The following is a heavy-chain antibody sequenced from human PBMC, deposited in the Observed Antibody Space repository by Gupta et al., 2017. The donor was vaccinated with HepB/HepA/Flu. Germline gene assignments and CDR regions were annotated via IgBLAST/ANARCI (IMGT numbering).Heavy chain of an antibody. Sequence: QVQLVQSGAEVKKPGASVKVSCKASGYTFTSYGISWVRQAPGQGLEWMGWISAYNGNTNYAKKLQGRVTMTTDTSTRTAYMELRSLRSDDTAVYYCAREERYRRRAYYYYGMDVWGQGTTVTVSS. CDR3: AREERYRRRAYYYYGMDV. CDR2: ISAYNGNT. D-gene: IGHD5-12*01. J-gene: IGHJ6*02. V-gene: IGHV1-18*01. CDR1: GYTFTSYG.